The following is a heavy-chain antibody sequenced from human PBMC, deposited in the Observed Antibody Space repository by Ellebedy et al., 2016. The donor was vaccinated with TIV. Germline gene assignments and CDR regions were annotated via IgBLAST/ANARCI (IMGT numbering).Heavy chain of an antibody. CDR3: ARDQWLGRAYYFDY. V-gene: IGHV3-7*01. J-gene: IGHJ4*02. Sequence: GESLKISCATSGFTFSNYWMTWVRQAPGKGLEWVANIKQDGSERYYVDSVKGRFAISRVNARNSLYLQMNSLGDEDTAVYYCARDQWLGRAYYFDYWGQGTLVTVSS. CDR2: IKQDGSER. D-gene: IGHD6-19*01. CDR1: GFTFSNYW.